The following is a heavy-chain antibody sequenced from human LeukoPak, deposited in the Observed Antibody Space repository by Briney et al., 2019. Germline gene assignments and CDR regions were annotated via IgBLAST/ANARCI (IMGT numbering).Heavy chain of an antibody. V-gene: IGHV4-38-2*01. CDR3: ARYDSRGSGSTQLEY. Sequence: SKTLSLTCAVSGYSISIAYYWGWIRQPPGKGLEWIGRIFRGGSTSYNPSLMSRLTMSMDTSKNQFSLQLTSVTAADTAVYYCARYDSRGSGSTQLEYWGQGILVTISS. J-gene: IGHJ4*02. D-gene: IGHD3-3*01. CDR2: IFRGGST. CDR1: GYSISIAYY.